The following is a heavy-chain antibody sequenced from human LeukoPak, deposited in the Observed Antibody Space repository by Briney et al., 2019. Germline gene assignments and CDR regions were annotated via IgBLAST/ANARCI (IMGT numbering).Heavy chain of an antibody. V-gene: IGHV3-33*06. J-gene: IGHJ4*02. CDR3: AKDPDIVGITPGGYFDY. D-gene: IGHD2-15*01. CDR1: GFTFSSYG. Sequence: TGGSLRLSCAASGFTFSSYGMHWVRQAPGKGLEGVAVIWYDGSNKYYADSVKGRFTISRDNSKNTLYLQMNSLGAEDTAVYYCAKDPDIVGITPGGYFDYWGQGTLVTVSS. CDR2: IWYDGSNK.